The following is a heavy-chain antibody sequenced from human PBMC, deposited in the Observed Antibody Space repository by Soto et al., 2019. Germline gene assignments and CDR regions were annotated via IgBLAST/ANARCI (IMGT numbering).Heavy chain of an antibody. CDR3: GREGVDVVGVRWSQH. CDR1: GGSISSYY. Sequence: PSETLSLTCTVSGGSISSYYWSWIRQPPGKGLEWIGYIYYSGSTNYNPSLKSRVTISVDTSKNQFSLKLSSVTAADTAVYYCGREGVDVVGVRWSQHWGQGTLVTVSS. J-gene: IGHJ1*01. D-gene: IGHD1-26*01. V-gene: IGHV4-59*01. CDR2: IYYSGST.